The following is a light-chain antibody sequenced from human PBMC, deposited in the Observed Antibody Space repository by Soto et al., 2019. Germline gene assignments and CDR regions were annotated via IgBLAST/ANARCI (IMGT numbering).Light chain of an antibody. Sequence: ILLTQSPCTLALSPGARVTLSCRASQSVTSTYLAWYQQKPGHAPRLLIFGASSRATGIPARFSGSGSGTDFTLTISSLEPEDFAVHYCQQRSNWHPITFGQGTRLEIK. J-gene: IGKJ5*01. CDR1: QSVTSTY. CDR3: QQRSNWHPIT. V-gene: IGKV3D-20*02. CDR2: GAS.